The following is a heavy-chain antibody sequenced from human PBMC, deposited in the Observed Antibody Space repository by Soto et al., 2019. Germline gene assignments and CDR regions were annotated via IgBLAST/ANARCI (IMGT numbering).Heavy chain of an antibody. V-gene: IGHV4-4*02. J-gene: IGHJ5*01. Sequence: QVQLQESGPGLVKPSGTLSLTCAVSGDSVSSNYYWCWVRQPPGKGLEWIGEIYHTGTTNYNPSLKSRVTISVDKSNNQFSLDLSSVTAADTAVYYGARSAGWYAVHSWGPGTLVTVSS. CDR3: ARSAGWYAVHS. D-gene: IGHD6-19*01. CDR2: IYHTGTT. CDR1: GDSVSSNYY.